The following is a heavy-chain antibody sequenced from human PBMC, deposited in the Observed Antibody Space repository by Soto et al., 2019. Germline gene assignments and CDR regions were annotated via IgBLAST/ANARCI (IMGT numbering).Heavy chain of an antibody. J-gene: IGHJ6*02. D-gene: IGHD3-3*01. V-gene: IGHV3-23*04. Sequence: DEQLVESGGGSLQPGGSLRLSCAASGFSFRNYAMTWVRQSQGKGLEWVSLISSGGGSTNYADSVKGRFTISRDNSQNMLFLQMTGLRGDNTALYYCAKLKGGLGRFYGMDAWGQGTMVIVSS. CDR1: GFSFRNYA. CDR2: ISSGGGST. CDR3: AKLKGGLGRFYGMDA.